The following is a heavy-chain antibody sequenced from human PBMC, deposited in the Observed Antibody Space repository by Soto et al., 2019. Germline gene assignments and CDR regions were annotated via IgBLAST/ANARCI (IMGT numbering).Heavy chain of an antibody. Sequence: GESLKISCKGSGYSFSRYWISWVRQMPGKGLEWMGRIDPSDSYTNYSPSFQGHVTISADKSISTAYLQWSSLKASDTAMYYCASSITMVRGVLYYYYYYGMDVWGQGTTVTVSS. CDR3: ASSITMVRGVLYYYYYYGMDV. D-gene: IGHD3-10*01. J-gene: IGHJ6*02. V-gene: IGHV5-10-1*01. CDR1: GYSFSRYW. CDR2: IDPSDSYT.